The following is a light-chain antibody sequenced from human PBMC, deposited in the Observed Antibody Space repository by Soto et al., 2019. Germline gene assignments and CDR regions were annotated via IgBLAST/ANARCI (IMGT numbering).Light chain of an antibody. CDR1: SGHSSYA. V-gene: IGLV4-69*01. Sequence: QPVLTQSPSASASLGATVKLTCTLSSGHSSYAIAWHQQQPEKGPRYLMKLSSDGSHSKGEGIPDRVSGSSSGAERYLTISRLQSEDEADYSCQTWDTGARVVFGGGTKLPVL. CDR3: QTWDTGARVV. CDR2: LSSDGSH. J-gene: IGLJ2*01.